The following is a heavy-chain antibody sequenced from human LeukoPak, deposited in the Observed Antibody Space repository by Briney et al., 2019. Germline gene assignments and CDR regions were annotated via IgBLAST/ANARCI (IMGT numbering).Heavy chain of an antibody. J-gene: IGHJ5*02. Sequence: ASVKVSCKVSGYTLTELSMHWVRQAPGKGLEWMGGFDPEDGETIYAQKFQGRVTMTEDTSTDTAYMELSRLRSDDTAVYYCARDLALNWNYGGFDPWGQGTLVTVSS. CDR1: GYTLTELS. D-gene: IGHD1-7*01. V-gene: IGHV1-24*01. CDR3: ARDLALNWNYGGFDP. CDR2: FDPEDGET.